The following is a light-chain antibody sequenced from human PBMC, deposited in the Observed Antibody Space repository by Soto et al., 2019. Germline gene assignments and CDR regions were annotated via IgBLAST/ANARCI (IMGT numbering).Light chain of an antibody. Sequence: QSVLTQPPSVSGAPGQTITISCTASSSNIGAGYDVHWYQHLPGAAPKLLIYVIINRPSGVPDRFSGSKSGTSASLAITGLQAEDEADYFCQSYDSSLRGFVFGTGTKGTVL. CDR2: VII. CDR1: SSNIGAGYD. J-gene: IGLJ1*01. V-gene: IGLV1-40*01. CDR3: QSYDSSLRGFV.